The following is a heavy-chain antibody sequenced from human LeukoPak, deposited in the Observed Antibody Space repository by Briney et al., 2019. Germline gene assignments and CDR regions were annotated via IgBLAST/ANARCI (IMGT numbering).Heavy chain of an antibody. Sequence: GGSLRLSCAASGFTFSNYAMHWVRQAPGKGLEWVAVIWNGGSNKYYADSVRGRFTISRDNSKNTLYLQMNSLRDEDTAVYYCARSFYRVPSYYYYYMDVWGKGTTVTVSS. J-gene: IGHJ6*03. D-gene: IGHD3-16*02. CDR2: IWNGGSNK. CDR1: GFTFSNYA. CDR3: ARSFYRVPSYYYYYMDV. V-gene: IGHV3-30*04.